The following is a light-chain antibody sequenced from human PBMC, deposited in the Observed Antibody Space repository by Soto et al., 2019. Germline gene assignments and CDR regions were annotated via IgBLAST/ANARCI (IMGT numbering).Light chain of an antibody. V-gene: IGLV2-23*02. Sequence: QSALTQPASVSGSPGQSITISCTGTSSDVGSYNLVSWYQQHPGKAPKLMIYEVSKRPSGVSNRFSGSKSGNTASLTISGFQAEDEADYYCCSYAGSSYVFGTGTKLTVL. CDR2: EVS. CDR1: SSDVGSYNL. CDR3: CSYAGSSYV. J-gene: IGLJ1*01.